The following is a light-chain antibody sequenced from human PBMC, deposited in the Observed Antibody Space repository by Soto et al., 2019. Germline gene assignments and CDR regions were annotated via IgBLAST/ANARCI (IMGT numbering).Light chain of an antibody. CDR1: SSDVGSYNL. Sequence: QSALTQPASVSGSPGQSITISCTGTSSDVGSYNLVSWYQQLPGKAPKLMMYEGSKRPSGLSNRFSGSKSGNTASLTISGLQAEDEADYYCCSYAGSSTWVFGGGTKLTVL. CDR3: CSYAGSSTWV. V-gene: IGLV2-23*01. J-gene: IGLJ3*02. CDR2: EGS.